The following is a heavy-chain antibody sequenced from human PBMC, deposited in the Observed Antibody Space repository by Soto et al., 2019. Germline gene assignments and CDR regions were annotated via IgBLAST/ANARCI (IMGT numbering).Heavy chain of an antibody. CDR2: INHSGST. J-gene: IGHJ4*02. V-gene: IGHV4-34*01. D-gene: IGHD2-2*01. Sequence: SETLSLTCAVYGGSFRGYYWSGIRQPPGKGLEWIGEINHSGSTNYNPSLKSRVTISVDTSKNQFSLKLSSVTAADTAVYYCARARGGCSSTSCYFVIDYWGQGTLVTVS. CDR3: ARARGGCSSTSCYFVIDY. CDR1: GGSFRGYY.